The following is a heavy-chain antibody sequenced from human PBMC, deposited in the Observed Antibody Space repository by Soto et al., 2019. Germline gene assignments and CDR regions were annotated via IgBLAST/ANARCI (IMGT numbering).Heavy chain of an antibody. CDR2: ISSNGGST. CDR1: GFTFSSYA. Sequence: GGSMRLSCSASGFTFSSYAMHWVRQAPGKGLEYVSAISSNGGSTCYADSVKGRFTISRDNSKNTPYLQMSSLRAEDTAVYYCVKEGAAGVTFDYWGQGTLVTVSS. D-gene: IGHD6-13*01. V-gene: IGHV3-64D*06. CDR3: VKEGAAGVTFDY. J-gene: IGHJ4*02.